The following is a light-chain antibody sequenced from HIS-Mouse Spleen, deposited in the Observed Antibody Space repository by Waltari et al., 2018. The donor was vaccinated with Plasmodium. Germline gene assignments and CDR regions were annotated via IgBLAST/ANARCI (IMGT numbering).Light chain of an antibody. CDR2: KAS. V-gene: IGKV1-5*03. Sequence: DIQMTQSPSTLSASVGDRVTITCRASQGISSWLAWYQQKPGKAPKLLIYKASSLETGVPSRCSGSGSGTEFTITISSLQPDDFATYYCQQYNSYWTFGQGTKVEIK. CDR3: QQYNSYWT. J-gene: IGKJ1*01. CDR1: QGISSW.